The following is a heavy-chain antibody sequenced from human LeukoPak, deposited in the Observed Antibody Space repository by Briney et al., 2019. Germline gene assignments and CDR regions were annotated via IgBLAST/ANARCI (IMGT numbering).Heavy chain of an antibody. CDR2: IIPILGIA. Sequence: GSSVKVSCKASGGTFSSYAISWVRQAPGQGLEWMGRIIPILGIANYAQKFQGRVTITADKSTSTAYMELSSLRAEDTAVYYCAKTIFGAGSDMDVWGKGTTVTVSS. J-gene: IGHJ6*03. V-gene: IGHV1-69*04. D-gene: IGHD3-3*01. CDR1: GGTFSSYA. CDR3: AKTIFGAGSDMDV.